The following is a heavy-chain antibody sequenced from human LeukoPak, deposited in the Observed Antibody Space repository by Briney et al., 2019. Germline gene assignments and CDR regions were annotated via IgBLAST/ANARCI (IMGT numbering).Heavy chain of an antibody. CDR1: VGSINNYY. D-gene: IGHD3-22*01. CDR2: IYYSGST. CDR3: ARLTMKNYYFDY. V-gene: IGHV4-59*01. J-gene: IGHJ4*02. Sequence: SETLSLTCTVSVGSINNYYWNWIRQPPGKGLEWIGYIYYSGSTNYNPSLRSRVTISLDTSKKQFSLKLNSVTAADTAVYYCARLTMKNYYFDYWGQGTLVTVSS.